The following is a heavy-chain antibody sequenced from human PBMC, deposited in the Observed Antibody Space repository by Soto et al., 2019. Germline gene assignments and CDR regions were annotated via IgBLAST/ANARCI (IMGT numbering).Heavy chain of an antibody. V-gene: IGHV4-59*01. CDR1: GGSIRNFY. J-gene: IGHJ4*02. D-gene: IGHD2-2*01. Sequence: QVQLQASGPGLVKPSETLSLTCTVSGGSIRNFYWSWIRQPPGKGLECLGYAYYTVTTNCTPSLKSRVTISLDTSKTHFSLKLSSMTAADTAVYYCARGVAPAGLEYWGQGTLVTVSS. CDR3: ARGVAPAGLEY. CDR2: AYYTVTT.